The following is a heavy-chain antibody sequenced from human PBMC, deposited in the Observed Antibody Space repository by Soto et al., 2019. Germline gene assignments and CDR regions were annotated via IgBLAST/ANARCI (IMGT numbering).Heavy chain of an antibody. V-gene: IGHV3-33*01. D-gene: IGHD1-26*01. CDR3: ARDGNYYGMDV. Sequence: QVQLVESGGGVVQPGRSLRLSCAASGFTFSSYGRHWVRQAPGKGLEWVAVIWYDGSNKYYADSVKGRFTISRDNSKNTLYLQMNSLRAEDTAVYYCARDGNYYGMDVWGQGTTVTVSS. CDR1: GFTFSSYG. CDR2: IWYDGSNK. J-gene: IGHJ6*02.